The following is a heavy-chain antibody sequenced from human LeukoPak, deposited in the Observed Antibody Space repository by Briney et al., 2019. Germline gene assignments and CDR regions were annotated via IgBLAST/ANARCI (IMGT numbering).Heavy chain of an antibody. CDR2: ISSGSSTI. CDR1: GFTFSSNG. J-gene: IGHJ4*02. D-gene: IGHD6-13*01. Sequence: GGSLRLSCAASGFTFSSNGMHWVRQAPGKGLEWVSYISSGSSTIYYADSVKGRFTISRDNAKNSLYLQMNSLRAEDTAVYYCARSSFSSRPLDYWGQGTLVTVSS. V-gene: IGHV3-48*04. CDR3: ARSSFSSRPLDY.